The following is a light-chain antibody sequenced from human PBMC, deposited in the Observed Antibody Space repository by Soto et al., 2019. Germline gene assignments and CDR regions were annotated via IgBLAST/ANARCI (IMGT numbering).Light chain of an antibody. Sequence: EVVLTQSPGTLSLSPGERATLSGRASQSVSSSYLAWYQQKPGQAPRLLINGATSRATGIPDRFSGSGSGTDFSLTLSRVEPEDFAVYYCQQYGSSPRTFGPGTKVDIQ. CDR2: GAT. CDR1: QSVSSSY. CDR3: QQYGSSPRT. V-gene: IGKV3-20*01. J-gene: IGKJ3*01.